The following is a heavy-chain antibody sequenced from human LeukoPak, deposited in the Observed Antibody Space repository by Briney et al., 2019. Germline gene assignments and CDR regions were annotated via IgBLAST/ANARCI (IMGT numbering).Heavy chain of an antibody. CDR2: IYHSGSA. Sequence: SQTLSLTCTVSGGSISSGGYYWSWIRQHPGKGLEWIAYIYHSGSAYYNPSLKSRVTISVDTSKNQFSLKLSSVTAADTAVYYCARTMVRGVITKNYFDYWGQGTLVTVSS. D-gene: IGHD3-10*01. V-gene: IGHV4-31*03. J-gene: IGHJ4*02. CDR3: ARTMVRGVITKNYFDY. CDR1: GGSISSGGYY.